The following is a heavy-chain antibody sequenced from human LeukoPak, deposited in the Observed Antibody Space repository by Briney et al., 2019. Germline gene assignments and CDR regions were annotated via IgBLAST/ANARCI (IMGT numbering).Heavy chain of an antibody. J-gene: IGHJ4*02. CDR3: ARGGSYFPDREYYFDY. V-gene: IGHV1-69*13. CDR2: IIPIFGTA. Sequence: ASVKVSCKASGGTFSSYAISWVRQAPGQGLEWMGGIIPIFGTANYAQKFQGRVTITADESTSTAYMELSSLRSEDTAVYYCARGGSYFPDREYYFDYWGQGTLVTVSS. D-gene: IGHD1-26*01. CDR1: GGTFSSYA.